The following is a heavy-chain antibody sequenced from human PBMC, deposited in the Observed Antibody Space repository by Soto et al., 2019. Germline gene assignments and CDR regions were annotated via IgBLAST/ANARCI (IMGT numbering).Heavy chain of an antibody. V-gene: IGHV3-74*01. CDR3: GCGYITGPDY. CDR2: INSDGSTT. D-gene: IGHD3-22*01. J-gene: IGHJ4*01. Sequence: PLRLYCSTSKSTIGKHWMHSVRQAPGKGLVWISRINSDGSTTTYADSVKGRFTISRDNAKNTLYLQLNSLRAEDTARYYCGCGYITGPDYWGHGT. CDR1: KSTIGKHW.